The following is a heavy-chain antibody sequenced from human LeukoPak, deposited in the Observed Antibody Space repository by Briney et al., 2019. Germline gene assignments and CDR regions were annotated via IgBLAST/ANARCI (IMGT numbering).Heavy chain of an antibody. V-gene: IGHV4-38-2*01. CDR2: IYHSGST. J-gene: IGHJ4*02. CDR3: ARRGGYFDY. CDR1: GYSISSGYY. Sequence: SETPSLTCAVSGYSISSGYYWGWIRQPPGKGLEWIGSIYHSGSTYYNPSLKSRVTISVDTSKNQFSLKLSSVTAADTAVYYCARRGGYFDYWGQGTLVTVSS. D-gene: IGHD3-16*01.